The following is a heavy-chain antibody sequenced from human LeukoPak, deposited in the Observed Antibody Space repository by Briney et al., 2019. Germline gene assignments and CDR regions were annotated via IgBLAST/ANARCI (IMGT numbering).Heavy chain of an antibody. V-gene: IGHV3-48*03. CDR1: GFTFSSYE. J-gene: IGHJ4*02. D-gene: IGHD3-22*01. Sequence: GGSLRLSCAASGFTFSSYEMNWVRQAPGKGLEWVSYISSSGSTIYYADSVKGRFTISRDNAKNSLYQQMNSLRAEDTAVYYCARSPKGYEYDSSGYLGYWGQGTLVTVSS. CDR2: ISSSGSTI. CDR3: ARSPKGYEYDSSGYLGY.